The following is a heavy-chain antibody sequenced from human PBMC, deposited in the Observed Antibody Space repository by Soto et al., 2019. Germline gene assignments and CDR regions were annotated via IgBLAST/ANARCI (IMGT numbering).Heavy chain of an antibody. Sequence: PGGSLRLSCAACGFTFGSYGMPWVRQAPGNGLEWVAVISYDGSNKYYADSVKGRFTTSRDNSKNTLYLQMNALRHEDTAVYFCARDSGWPILNFDNWGQGTPVTVSS. CDR2: ISYDGSNK. J-gene: IGHJ4*02. CDR1: GFTFGSYG. CDR3: ARDSGWPILNFDN. D-gene: IGHD3-10*01. V-gene: IGHV3-30*03.